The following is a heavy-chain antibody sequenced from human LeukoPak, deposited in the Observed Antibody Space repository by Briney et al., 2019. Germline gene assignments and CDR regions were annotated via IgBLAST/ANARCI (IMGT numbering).Heavy chain of an antibody. CDR1: GFTFSSYA. Sequence: GGSLRLSCAASGFTFSSYAMHWARQAPGKGLEYVSGISTNGGSTYYANSVKGRFTISRDNSKNTLFLQMGSLRAEDMAVYYCARGELTTIRGVLSFWGQGTLVTVSS. V-gene: IGHV3-64*01. J-gene: IGHJ4*02. CDR2: ISTNGGST. D-gene: IGHD3-10*01. CDR3: ARGELTTIRGVLSF.